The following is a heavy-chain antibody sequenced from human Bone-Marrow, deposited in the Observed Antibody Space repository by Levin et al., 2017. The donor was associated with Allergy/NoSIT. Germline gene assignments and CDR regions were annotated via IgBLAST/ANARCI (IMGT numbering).Heavy chain of an antibody. Sequence: GGSLRLSCKASGYTFTSYGISWVRQAPGQGLEWMGWISAYNGNTNYAQKLQGRVTMTTDTSTSTAYMELRSLRSDDTAVYYCARDHASDITMVQGVIITLGLGVTKKQAFDIWGQGTMVAVSS. CDR1: GYTFTSYG. CDR2: ISAYNGNT. D-gene: IGHD3-10*01. V-gene: IGHV1-18*01. CDR3: ARDHASDITMVQGVIITLGLGVTKKQAFDI. J-gene: IGHJ3*02.